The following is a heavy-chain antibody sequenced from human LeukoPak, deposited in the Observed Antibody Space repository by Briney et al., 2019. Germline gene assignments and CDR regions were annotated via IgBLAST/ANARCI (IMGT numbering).Heavy chain of an antibody. CDR3: ATVYSSGWYYVDA. V-gene: IGHV4-4*07. D-gene: IGHD6-19*01. CDR2: IYTTGST. J-gene: IGHJ6*03. Sequence: SETLSLTCTVSGGPFNNFYWSWLRQSAGKGLEWIGRIYTTGSTNYNPSLKSRVTMSVDTSKNQFSLRLSSVTAADTAVYYCATVYSSGWYYVDAWGTGTTVTVSS. CDR1: GGPFNNFY.